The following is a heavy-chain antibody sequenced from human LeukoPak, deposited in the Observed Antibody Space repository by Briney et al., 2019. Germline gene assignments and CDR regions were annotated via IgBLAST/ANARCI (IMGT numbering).Heavy chain of an antibody. Sequence: SETLSLTCTVSGGSISAHYWSWIRQSPGKGLEWIGFIYYSGSTDYNPSLESRVSISVDTSKNQFSLKLSSVTAADTAVYYCARVGRGDHTWGSYSFDYWGQGALVTVSS. D-gene: IGHD3-16*01. CDR3: ARVGRGDHTWGSYSFDY. V-gene: IGHV4-59*11. CDR2: IYYSGST. J-gene: IGHJ4*02. CDR1: GGSISAHY.